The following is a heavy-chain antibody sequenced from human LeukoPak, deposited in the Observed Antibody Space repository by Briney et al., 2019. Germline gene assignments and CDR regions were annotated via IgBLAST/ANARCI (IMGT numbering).Heavy chain of an antibody. CDR3: ARPQTGAGGKGQYYYGMDV. J-gene: IGHJ6*02. CDR1: GGSISSSSYY. V-gene: IGHV4-39*06. D-gene: IGHD4-23*01. CDR2: IYYSGST. Sequence: PSETLSLTCTVSGGSISSSSYYWGWIRQPPGKGLEWIGSIYYSGSTYYNPSLKSRVTISVDTSKNQFPLKLSSVTAGDTAVYYCARPQTGAGGKGQYYYGMDVWGQGTTVTVSS.